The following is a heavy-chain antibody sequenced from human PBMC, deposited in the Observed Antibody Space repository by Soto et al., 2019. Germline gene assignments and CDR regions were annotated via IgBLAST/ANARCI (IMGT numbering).Heavy chain of an antibody. Sequence: SETLSLTCTVSGGSISSYSWSWIRQSPWKGLEWIGYIFYTGRTNYNPSLKSRVTISVDTSKNQFFLKLSSVTAADTAVYYCARRAYGGKPPPFEYSWFDPWGQGTLVTVSS. D-gene: IGHD4-17*01. J-gene: IGHJ5*02. CDR1: GGSISSYS. CDR2: IFYTGRT. CDR3: ARRAYGGKPPPFEYSWFDP. V-gene: IGHV4-59*01.